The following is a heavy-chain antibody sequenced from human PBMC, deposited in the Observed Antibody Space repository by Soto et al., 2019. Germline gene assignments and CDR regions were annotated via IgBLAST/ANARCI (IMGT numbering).Heavy chain of an antibody. J-gene: IGHJ6*02. CDR3: ARDTPSGGYYYYYYGMDV. CDR2: INPNSGGT. Sequence: ASVKVSCKASGYTFTGYYMHWVRQAPGQGLEWMGWINPNSGGTNYAQKFQGWVTMTRDTSISTAYMELSRLRSDDTAVYYCARDTPSGGYYYYYYGMDVWGQGTAVTVSS. D-gene: IGHD3-16*01. V-gene: IGHV1-2*04. CDR1: GYTFTGYY.